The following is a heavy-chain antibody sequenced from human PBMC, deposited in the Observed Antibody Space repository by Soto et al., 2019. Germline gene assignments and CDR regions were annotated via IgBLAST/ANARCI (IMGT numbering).Heavy chain of an antibody. CDR1: GYTFTRYG. J-gene: IGHJ4*02. CDR2: ISGYNGDT. V-gene: IGHV1-18*01. Sequence: ASVKVSCKASGYTFTRYGISWVRQAPGQGLEWMGWISGYNGDTNYAQKLQGRVTMTTDTSTSTAYMELRSLRSDDTAVYYCARDVRGGNFDYWGQGTLVTVSS. D-gene: IGHD1-26*01. CDR3: ARDVRGGNFDY.